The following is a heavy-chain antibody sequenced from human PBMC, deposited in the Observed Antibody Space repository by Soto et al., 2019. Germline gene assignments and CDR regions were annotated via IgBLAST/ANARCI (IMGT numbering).Heavy chain of an antibody. V-gene: IGHV1-69*06. CDR1: GGTSTRYA. D-gene: IGHD3-3*01. J-gene: IGHJ4*02. Sequence: QERLVQSGAEVRKPGSSVKVSCKVTGGTSTRYAINWVRQAPGQGHEWMGGIVPMFGTSKYAQKFQGRVTITADTSTNIAYMELRSLRSEDTAVYYCNRGSEYDFWSGYLWGQVTLVSVSS. CDR3: NRGSEYDFWSGYL. CDR2: IVPMFGTS.